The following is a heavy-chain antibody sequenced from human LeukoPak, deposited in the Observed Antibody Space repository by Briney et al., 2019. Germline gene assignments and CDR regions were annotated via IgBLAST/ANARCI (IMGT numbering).Heavy chain of an antibody. CDR2: IYYSGST. J-gene: IGHJ3*02. V-gene: IGHV4-59*01. CDR1: SGSISSYY. D-gene: IGHD2-21*01. Sequence: PSETLCLTCTVSSGSISSYYWSWIRQPPGKGLEWIGYIYYSGSTNYNPSLKSRVTISVDTSKNQLSLKLSSVTAADTAVYYCARAAYCGGDCYSGSFDIWGQGTMVTVSS. CDR3: ARAAYCGGDCYSGSFDI.